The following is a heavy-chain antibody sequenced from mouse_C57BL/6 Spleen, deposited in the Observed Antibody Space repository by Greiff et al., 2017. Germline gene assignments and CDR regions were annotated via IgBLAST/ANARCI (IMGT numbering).Heavy chain of an antibody. V-gene: IGHV5-16*01. CDR3: ARVPYFYGSSYWCFDV. CDR1: GFTFSDYY. J-gene: IGHJ1*03. Sequence: DVMLVESEGGLVQPGSSMKLSCTASGFTFSDYYMAWVRQVPEKGLEWVANINYDGSSTNYLDSLKCRFIISKDNAKNILYLQMSSLKSEDTATYYCARVPYFYGSSYWCFDVWGTGTTVTVSS. D-gene: IGHD1-1*01. CDR2: INYDGSST.